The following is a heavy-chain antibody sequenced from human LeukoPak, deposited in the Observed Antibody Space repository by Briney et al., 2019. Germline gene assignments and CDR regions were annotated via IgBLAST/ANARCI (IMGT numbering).Heavy chain of an antibody. CDR2: ISSSGSYI. CDR1: AFTFSSYS. D-gene: IGHD1-14*01. J-gene: IGHJ6*03. CDR3: ARVGPWVNPDYYYHYMDV. Sequence: GGSLRLSCAASAFTFSSYSMNWVRQAPGKGLEWVSSISSSGSYIYYADSVKGRFTISRDNAKNSLYLQMNSLRAEDTAVYYCARVGPWVNPDYYYHYMDVWGKGTTVTVSS. V-gene: IGHV3-21*01.